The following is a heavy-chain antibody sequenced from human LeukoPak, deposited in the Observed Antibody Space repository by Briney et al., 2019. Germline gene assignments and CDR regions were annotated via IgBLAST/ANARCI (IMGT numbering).Heavy chain of an antibody. Sequence: SETLSLTCAVYGGSFSGYYWSWIRQPPGKGLEWIGEINHSGSTNYNPSLKSRVTISVDTAKNQFSLKLSSVTAAATAVYYCARDRGYDYVWGSYRYRNTQYFQHWGQGTLVTVSS. V-gene: IGHV4-34*01. CDR3: ARDRGYDYVWGSYRYRNTQYFQH. J-gene: IGHJ1*01. D-gene: IGHD3-16*02. CDR2: INHSGST. CDR1: GGSFSGYY.